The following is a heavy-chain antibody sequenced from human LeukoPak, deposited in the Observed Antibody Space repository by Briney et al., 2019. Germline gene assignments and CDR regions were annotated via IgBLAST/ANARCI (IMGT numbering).Heavy chain of an antibody. CDR2: INHSGST. D-gene: IGHD6-13*01. CDR1: GGSFSGYY. Sequence: SETLSLTCAVYGGSFSGYYWSWIRQPPGKGLEWIGEINHSGSTNYNPSLKSRVTISVDTSKNQFSLKLSSVTAADTSVYYCARGLAAAGKRRFDPWGQGTLVTVSS. V-gene: IGHV4-34*01. CDR3: ARGLAAAGKRRFDP. J-gene: IGHJ5*02.